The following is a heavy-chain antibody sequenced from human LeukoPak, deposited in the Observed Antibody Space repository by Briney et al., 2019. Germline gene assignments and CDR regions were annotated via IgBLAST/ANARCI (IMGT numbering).Heavy chain of an antibody. Sequence: SDTLSLTCAVYGESLYYYYWSWIRQSPGKGLEWIGDIFDGKTINYNPSLKSRVTISAATSSQQFSLNLKSVTAADTAVYFCASGAWAARLNSWAQGALVIVSS. D-gene: IGHD4-23*01. CDR2: IFDGKTI. J-gene: IGHJ4*02. CDR3: ASGAWAARLNS. V-gene: IGHV4-34*12. CDR1: GESLYYYY.